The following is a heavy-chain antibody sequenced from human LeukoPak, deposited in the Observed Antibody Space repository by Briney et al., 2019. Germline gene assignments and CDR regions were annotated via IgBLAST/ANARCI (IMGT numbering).Heavy chain of an antibody. CDR1: GGSIRSGDYY. J-gene: IGHJ4*02. V-gene: IGHV4-30-4*01. CDR3: ACVTGLYCFDF. D-gene: IGHD1-20*01. CDR2: IYYSGNT. Sequence: SQTLSLTCAVSGGSIRSGDYYWSWARQPPGKGLEWIGHIYYSGNTYYNPSLKSRVAISVDTSKNQFSLKLSSVTAADTAVYYCACVTGLYCFDFWGQGTLVTVSS.